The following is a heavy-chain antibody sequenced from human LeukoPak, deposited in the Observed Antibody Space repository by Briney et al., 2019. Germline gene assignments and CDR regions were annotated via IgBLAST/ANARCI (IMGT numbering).Heavy chain of an antibody. Sequence: GGSLRLSCAASGFTFSRHSMNWVRQPTEKGLEWVSSISDSSTYIFNADPVQGRFTISRDDAKNSLFLQMNSLRVEDTAVYYCVRVVYCSGGTCSYYFDYWGQGTLVTVSS. V-gene: IGHV3-21*01. J-gene: IGHJ4*02. D-gene: IGHD2-15*01. CDR2: ISDSSTYI. CDR1: GFTFSRHS. CDR3: VRVVYCSGGTCSYYFDY.